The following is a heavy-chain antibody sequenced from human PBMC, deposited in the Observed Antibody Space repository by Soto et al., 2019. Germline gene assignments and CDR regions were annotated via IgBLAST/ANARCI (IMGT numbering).Heavy chain of an antibody. D-gene: IGHD5-18*01. CDR2: INHSGST. Sequence: SETLSLTCAVYGGSFSGYYWSWIRQPPGKGLEWIGEINHSGSTNYNPSLKSRVTISVDTSKNQFSLKLSSVTAADTAVYYCASTWIQLWLVDYYGMDVWGQGTTVTVSS. V-gene: IGHV4-34*01. CDR1: GGSFSGYY. J-gene: IGHJ6*02. CDR3: ASTWIQLWLVDYYGMDV.